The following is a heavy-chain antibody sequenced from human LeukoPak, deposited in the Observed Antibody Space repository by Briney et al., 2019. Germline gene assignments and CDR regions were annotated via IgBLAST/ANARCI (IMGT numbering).Heavy chain of an antibody. CDR1: GFTFSGFW. Sequence: GGSLRLSCAVSGFTFSGFWMSWSRQAPGKGLEWVASINSDGSEGYYADVVKGRFTISRDNAKNSLYLQINSLRAEDTAAYYCARSSYSSSSSVWGQGTMVTVSS. CDR2: INSDGSEG. J-gene: IGHJ3*01. V-gene: IGHV3-7*03. D-gene: IGHD6-6*01. CDR3: ARSSYSSSSSV.